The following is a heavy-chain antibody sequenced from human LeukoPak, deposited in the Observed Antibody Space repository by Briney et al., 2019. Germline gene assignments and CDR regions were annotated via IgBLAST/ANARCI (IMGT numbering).Heavy chain of an antibody. D-gene: IGHD3-10*01. CDR1: GGSISSSSYY. CDR3: ARHSITMVRGVIRRHTFGMDV. V-gene: IGHV4-39*01. Sequence: SETLSLTCTVSGGSISSSSYYWGWIRQPPGKGLEWIGSIYYSRSTYYNPSLKSRVTISVDTSKNQFSLKLSSVTAADTAVYYCARHSITMVRGVIRRHTFGMDVWGQGTTVTVSS. J-gene: IGHJ6*02. CDR2: IYYSRST.